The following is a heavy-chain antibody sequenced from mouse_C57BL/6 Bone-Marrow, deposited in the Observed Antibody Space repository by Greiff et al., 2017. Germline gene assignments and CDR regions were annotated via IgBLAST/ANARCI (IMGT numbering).Heavy chain of an antibody. CDR3: ARRDLDY. CDR2: INPYNGGT. Sequence: EVQLQQSGPVLVKPGASVKMSCKASGYTFTDYYMNWVKQSHGKSLEWIGVINPYNGGTSSNQKCKGKATLTVDKSSSTAYMELNSLTSEDSAVYYCARRDLDYWGQGTTLSDSS. J-gene: IGHJ2*01. V-gene: IGHV1-19*01. CDR1: GYTFTDYY.